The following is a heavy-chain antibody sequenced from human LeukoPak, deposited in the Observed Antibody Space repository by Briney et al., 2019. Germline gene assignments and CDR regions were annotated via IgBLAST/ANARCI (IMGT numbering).Heavy chain of an antibody. CDR3: ATAPGITGTRVADPMDV. CDR1: GYTLTYLS. Sequence: ASVKVSCKVSGYTLTYLSMHRVRQAPGRGLEWMGGFDPEDGDTFYAQKFQGRVTMTEDTSTDTAYLELSSLTSEDTAVYYCATAPGITGTRVADPMDVWGQGTTVTVSS. CDR2: FDPEDGDT. J-gene: IGHJ6*02. V-gene: IGHV1-24*01. D-gene: IGHD1-14*01.